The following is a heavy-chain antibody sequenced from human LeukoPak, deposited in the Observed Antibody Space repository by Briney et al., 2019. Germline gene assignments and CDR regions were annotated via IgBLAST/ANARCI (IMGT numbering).Heavy chain of an antibody. J-gene: IGHJ4*02. CDR2: VSYDGSTK. CDR1: GFTFSSYG. Sequence: PGGSLRLSCAASGFTFSSYGIHWVRQAPGKGLEWVAVVSYDGSTKYYADSVKGRFTVSRDSSKNTVYLQMNSLSAEDTAFYYCVSGGVLSGRYWGQGTLVTVSS. D-gene: IGHD2-15*01. V-gene: IGHV3-30*03. CDR3: VSGGVLSGRY.